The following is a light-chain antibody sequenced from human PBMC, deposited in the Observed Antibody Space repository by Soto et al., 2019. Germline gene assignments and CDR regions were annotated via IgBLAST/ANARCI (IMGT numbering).Light chain of an antibody. CDR1: QSVRSSY. V-gene: IGKV3-20*01. J-gene: IGKJ3*01. Sequence: EIVLTQSPGTLSLSPGERATLSCSASQSVRSSYLAWYQQKPGQAPRLLIYGASSRATGIPDRFSGSGSGTDFTLTISRLEPEDFAVYYCQQYGNSPRTFGPGTIVDFK. CDR3: QQYGNSPRT. CDR2: GAS.